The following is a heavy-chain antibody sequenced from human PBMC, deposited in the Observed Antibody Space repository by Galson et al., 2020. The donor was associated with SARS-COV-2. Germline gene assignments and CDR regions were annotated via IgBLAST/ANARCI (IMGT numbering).Heavy chain of an antibody. CDR1: GYTFTSYD. J-gene: IGHJ4*02. Sequence: ASVKVSCKASGYTFTSYDINWVRQATGQGLEWMGWMNPNSGNTGYAQKFQGRVTMTRNTSISTAYMELSSLRSEDTAVYYCARFLPGFNLGWTTVVTPGDYWGQGTLVTVSS. V-gene: IGHV1-8*01. CDR2: MNPNSGNT. D-gene: IGHD4-17*01. CDR3: ARFLPGFNLGWTTVVTPGDY.